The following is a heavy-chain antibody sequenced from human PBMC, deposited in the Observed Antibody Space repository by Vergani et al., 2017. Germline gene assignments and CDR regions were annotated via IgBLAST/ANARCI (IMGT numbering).Heavy chain of an antibody. J-gene: IGHJ4*02. CDR2: IRSKANSYGT. CDR3: TRTYYYDSSGYYSDY. Sequence: EVQLVESGGGLVQPGGSLKLSCAASGFTFSGSAMHWVRQASGKGLEWVGRIRSKANSYGTAYAASVKGRLTISRDDSKNTAYLQMNSLKTEDTAVYYCTRTYYYDSSGYYSDYWGQGTLVTVAS. CDR1: GFTFSGSA. D-gene: IGHD3-22*01. V-gene: IGHV3-73*01.